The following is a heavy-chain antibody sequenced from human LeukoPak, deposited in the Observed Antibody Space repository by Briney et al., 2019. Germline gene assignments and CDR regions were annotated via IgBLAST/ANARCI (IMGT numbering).Heavy chain of an antibody. CDR2: IYPRDGST. J-gene: IGHJ5*02. D-gene: IGHD2-2*01. CDR1: GYTFTSNY. CDR3: ASSSTSKRGNWFDP. V-gene: IGHV1-46*01. Sequence: GASVKVSCKASGYTFTSNYIHWVRQAPGQGLEWMGMIYPRDGSTSYAQKFQGRVTITADESTSTAYMELSSLRSEDTAVYYCASSSTSKRGNWFDPWGQGTLVTVSS.